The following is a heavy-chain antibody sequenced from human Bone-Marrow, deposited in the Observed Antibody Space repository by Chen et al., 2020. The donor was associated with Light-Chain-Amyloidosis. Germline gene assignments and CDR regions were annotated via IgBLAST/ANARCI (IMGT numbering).Heavy chain of an antibody. Sequence: EVQLEQSGPEVKKPGESLKISCKGSGYTFPNYWIGWVRQMPGKGLEWVGVIYPDDPGARYSPAFEGQVTISADKSITTAYLQWRSLKASDTAMYYCARRRDGYNFDYWGQGTLVTVSS. J-gene: IGHJ4*02. CDR1: GYTFPNYW. CDR3: ARRRDGYNFDY. CDR2: IYPDDPGA. D-gene: IGHD5-12*01. V-gene: IGHV5-51*01.